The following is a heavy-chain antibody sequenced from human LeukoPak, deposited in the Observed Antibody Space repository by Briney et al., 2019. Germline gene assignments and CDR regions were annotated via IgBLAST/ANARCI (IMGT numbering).Heavy chain of an antibody. V-gene: IGHV3-33*08. CDR1: GFTFSSYA. D-gene: IGHD2-2*01. CDR3: ARDTSFPDAFDI. CDR2: IWYDGSNK. J-gene: IGHJ3*02. Sequence: GGSLRLSCAASGFTFSSYAMHWVRQAPGKGLEWVAVIWYDGSNKYYADSVKGRFTISRDNSKNTLYLQMNSLRAEDTAVYYCARDTSFPDAFDIWGQGTMVTVSS.